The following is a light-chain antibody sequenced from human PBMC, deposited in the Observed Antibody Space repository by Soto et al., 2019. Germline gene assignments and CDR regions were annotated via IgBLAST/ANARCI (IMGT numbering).Light chain of an antibody. CDR1: RIVLYSSNNKNY. CDR2: WAS. V-gene: IGKV4-1*01. CDR3: QQYYSTLIT. Sequence: DIVMTQSPDSLAVSLGERATMECKSSRIVLYSSNNKNYLAWYQQKPGQPPKLLIYWASTRESGVPDRFSGSGSGTDFTLTISSLQAEDVAVYYCQQYYSTLITFGQGTRLEIK. J-gene: IGKJ5*01.